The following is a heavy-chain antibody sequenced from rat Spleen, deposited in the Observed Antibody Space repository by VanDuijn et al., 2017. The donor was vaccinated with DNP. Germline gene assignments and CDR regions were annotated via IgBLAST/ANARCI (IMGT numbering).Heavy chain of an antibody. J-gene: IGHJ2*01. D-gene: IGHD1-1*01. CDR3: TSYYSGDFHY. CDR1: GFSLTSYH. CDR2: IWTGGSS. V-gene: IGHV2-43*01. Sequence: QVGLKESGPGLLQPSQTLSLTCTVSGFSLTSYHVSWVRQPPGKSLEWVGVIWTGGSSAYNSALKSRLSISRDTSKSQVFLKMNSLQTEDTAIYYCTSYYSGDFHYWGQGVMVTVSS.